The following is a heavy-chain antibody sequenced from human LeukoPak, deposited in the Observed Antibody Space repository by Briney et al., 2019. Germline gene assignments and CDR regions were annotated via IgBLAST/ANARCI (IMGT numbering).Heavy chain of an antibody. CDR2: ISYDGSNK. J-gene: IGHJ4*02. Sequence: GGSLRLSCAASGFTFSSYAMHWVRQAPGKGLEWVAVISYDGSNKYYADSVKGRFTISRDNSKNTLYLQMNSLRAEDTAVYYCASTPDYYDSSGYYHGPSHYWGQGTLVTVSS. CDR1: GFTFSSYA. V-gene: IGHV3-30-3*01. D-gene: IGHD3-22*01. CDR3: ASTPDYYDSSGYYHGPSHY.